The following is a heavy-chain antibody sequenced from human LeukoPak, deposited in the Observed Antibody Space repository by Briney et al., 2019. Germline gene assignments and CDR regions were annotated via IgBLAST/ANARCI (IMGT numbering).Heavy chain of an antibody. V-gene: IGHV1-24*01. CDR2: FDPEDGET. D-gene: IGHD3-3*01. J-gene: IGHJ4*02. Sequence: ASVKVSCKLSGYSLNQLCMHWVRQAPGKGLEWMGGFDPEDGETIHAQKFQGRITMTEDTSTDTAYMELSRLRSDDTAVYYCATGSPRFLTWLDQNAWGQGTLVTVSS. CDR3: ATGSPRFLTWLDQNA. CDR1: GYSLNQLC.